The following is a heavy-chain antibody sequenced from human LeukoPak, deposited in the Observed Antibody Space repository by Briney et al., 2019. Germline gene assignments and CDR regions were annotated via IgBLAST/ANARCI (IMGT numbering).Heavy chain of an antibody. D-gene: IGHD2-2*01. CDR1: GGSISSYY. CDR3: ASEVVYCSSTSCSKSDAFDI. V-gene: IGHV4-59*01. J-gene: IGHJ3*02. Sequence: SETLSLTCTVSGGSISSYYWSWIRQPPGKGLEWIGYIYYSGSTNYNPSLKSRVTISVDTSKNQCSLELSSVTAADTAVYYCASEVVYCSSTSCSKSDAFDIWGQGTMVTVSS. CDR2: IYYSGST.